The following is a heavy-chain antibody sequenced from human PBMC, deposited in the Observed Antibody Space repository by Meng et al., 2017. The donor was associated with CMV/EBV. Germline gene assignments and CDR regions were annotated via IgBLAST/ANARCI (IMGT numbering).Heavy chain of an antibody. CDR3: ARGLKMDYYYGMDV. CDR1: GYTFISYG. Sequence: SVKVSCKASGYTFISYGISWVRQAPGQGLEWMGRIIPILGIANYAQKFQGRVTITADKSTSTAYMELSSLRSEDTAVYYCARGLKMDYYYGMDVWGQGTTVTVSS. D-gene: IGHD5-24*01. CDR2: IIPILGIA. V-gene: IGHV1-69*04. J-gene: IGHJ6*02.